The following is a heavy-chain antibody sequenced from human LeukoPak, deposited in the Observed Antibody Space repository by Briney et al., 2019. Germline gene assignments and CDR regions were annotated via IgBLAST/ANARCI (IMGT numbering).Heavy chain of an antibody. Sequence: AGGSLRLSCAASGFTVSRNYMSWVRQAPGKGLEWVSVIYSGGSTYHADSVKGRITISRDNSKNTLYLQMNSLRVEDTALYYCTKRPRGTVAGNYAWFDPWGQGTLVTVSS. D-gene: IGHD6-19*01. J-gene: IGHJ5*02. CDR3: TKRPRGTVAGNYAWFDP. CDR1: GFTVSRNY. V-gene: IGHV3-66*01. CDR2: IYSGGST.